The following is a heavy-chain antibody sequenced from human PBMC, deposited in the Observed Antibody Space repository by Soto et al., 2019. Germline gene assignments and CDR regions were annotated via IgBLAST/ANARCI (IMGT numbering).Heavy chain of an antibody. Sequence: GGSLRLSCAASGFTFSSYGMYWVRQAPGKGPEWVAAISHDGSNNYHADSVKGRFTISRDNSKNTLYLQLNSLRTEDTAVYYCAKDIVKYTYGACDYWGQGVLVTVSS. CDR3: AKDIVKYTYGACDY. CDR2: ISHDGSNN. CDR1: GFTFSSYG. V-gene: IGHV3-30*18. J-gene: IGHJ4*02. D-gene: IGHD5-18*01.